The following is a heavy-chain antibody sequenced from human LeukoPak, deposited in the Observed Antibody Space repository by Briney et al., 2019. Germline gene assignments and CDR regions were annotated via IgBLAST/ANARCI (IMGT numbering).Heavy chain of an antibody. D-gene: IGHD5-18*01. CDR1: GASVSRDY. CDR2: IYHIEHT. J-gene: IGHJ4*02. CDR3: ASLPLLGYSYGRSDY. Sequence: TSETLSLTCTVSGASVSRDYWIWIRQSPGKGRDGMGYIYHIEHTMSNPSLKSRVSLSLDTSNNQFSLKLSSVTAADTAVYYCASLPLLGYSYGRSDYWGQGTLVTVSS. V-gene: IGHV4-59*08.